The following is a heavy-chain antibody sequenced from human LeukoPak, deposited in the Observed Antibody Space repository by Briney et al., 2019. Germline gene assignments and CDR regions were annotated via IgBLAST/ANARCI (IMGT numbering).Heavy chain of an antibody. J-gene: IGHJ6*04. CDR3: ARAPYGDYGLDD. Sequence: GGSLRLSCAASGFTFSSYDMHWVRQATGKGLEWVSAIGTAGDPYYPGSVKGRFTISRENAKNPLYLQMNSLRAGDTAVYYCARAPYGDYGLDDWGKGTTVTVSS. V-gene: IGHV3-13*05. CDR2: IGTAGDP. CDR1: GFTFSSYD. D-gene: IGHD4-17*01.